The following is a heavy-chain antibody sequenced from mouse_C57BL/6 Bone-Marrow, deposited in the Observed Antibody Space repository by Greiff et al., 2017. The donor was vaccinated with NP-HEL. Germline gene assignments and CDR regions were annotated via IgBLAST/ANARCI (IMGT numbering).Heavy chain of an antibody. Sequence: QVQLQQPGAELVKPGASVKMSCKASGYTFTSYWITWVKQRPGQGLEWIGDIYPGSGSTNYNEKFKSKATLTVDTSSSTAYMKLSSLTSEDSAVYYCARSIYYDYPWYFDVWGTGTTVTVSS. CDR2: IYPGSGST. V-gene: IGHV1-55*01. CDR3: ARSIYYDYPWYFDV. D-gene: IGHD2-4*01. CDR1: GYTFTSYW. J-gene: IGHJ1*03.